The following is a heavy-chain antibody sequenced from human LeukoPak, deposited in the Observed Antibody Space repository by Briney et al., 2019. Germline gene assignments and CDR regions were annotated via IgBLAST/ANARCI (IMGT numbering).Heavy chain of an antibody. CDR2: IRYDGSNK. D-gene: IGHD1-14*01. CDR3: AKLNPPDYYYYYMDV. Sequence: PGGSLRLSCAASGFTFSSYGMRWVRQAPGKGLEWVAFIRYDGSNKYYADSVKGRFTISRDNSKNTLYLQMNSLRAEDTAVYYCAKLNPPDYYYYYMDVWGKGTTVTVSS. J-gene: IGHJ6*03. V-gene: IGHV3-30*02. CDR1: GFTFSSYG.